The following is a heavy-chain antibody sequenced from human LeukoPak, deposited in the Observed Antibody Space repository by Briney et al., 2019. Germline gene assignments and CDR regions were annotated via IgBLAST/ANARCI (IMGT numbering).Heavy chain of an antibody. D-gene: IGHD6-13*01. CDR2: INHSGST. CDR3: ARDRSSSWNQYNWFDP. J-gene: IGHJ5*02. CDR1: GGSFSGYY. Sequence: SETLSLTCAVYGGSFSGYYWSWIRQPPGKGLEWIGEINHSGSTNYNPSLKSRVTISVDTSKNQFSLKLSSVTAADTAVYYCARDRSSSWNQYNWFDPWGQRTLVTVSS. V-gene: IGHV4-34*01.